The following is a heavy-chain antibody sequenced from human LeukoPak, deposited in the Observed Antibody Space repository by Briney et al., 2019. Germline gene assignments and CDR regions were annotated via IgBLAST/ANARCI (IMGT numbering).Heavy chain of an antibody. Sequence: GGSLRLSCAASGFTFSSYAMSWVRQAPGKGLEWVSAISGSGGSTYYADSVKGRFTISRDNSKNTLYLQMNSLRAEDTAVYYCARDLTGYYSSQGYWGQGTLVTVSS. V-gene: IGHV3-23*01. CDR2: ISGSGGST. J-gene: IGHJ4*02. D-gene: IGHD3-9*01. CDR1: GFTFSSYA. CDR3: ARDLTGYYSSQGY.